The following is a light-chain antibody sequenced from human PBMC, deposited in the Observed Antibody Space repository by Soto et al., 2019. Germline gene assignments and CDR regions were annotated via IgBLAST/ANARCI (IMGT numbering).Light chain of an antibody. V-gene: IGKV1-5*01. CDR1: QSISSW. CDR3: KQYNSYWT. Sequence: DIQMTQSPSTLSSSLGDRVTITCRASQSISSWLAWYQQKPGKAPKLLIYDASSLERGVHSRFSGSGSGTEYTLTIRGLQPDDFATYYCKQYNSYWTCGQGTKVDIK. CDR2: DAS. J-gene: IGKJ1*01.